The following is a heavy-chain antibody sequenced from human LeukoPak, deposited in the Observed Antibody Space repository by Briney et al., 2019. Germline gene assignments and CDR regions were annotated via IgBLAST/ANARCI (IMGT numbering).Heavy chain of an antibody. V-gene: IGHV4-31*03. CDR3: ARSGYGDYYFDY. D-gene: IGHD4-17*01. CDR2: IYYSGST. Sequence: PSDTLSLTCTVSGGSISSGGYYWSWIRQHPGKGLEWIGYIYYSGSTYYNPSLKSRVTISVDTSKNQFSLKLSSVTAADTAVYYCARSGYGDYYFDYWGQGTLVTVSS. J-gene: IGHJ4*02. CDR1: GGSISSGGYY.